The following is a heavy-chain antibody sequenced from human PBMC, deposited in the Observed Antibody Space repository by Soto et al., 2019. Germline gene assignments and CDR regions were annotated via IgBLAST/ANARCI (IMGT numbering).Heavy chain of an antibody. Sequence: GGSLRLSCAASGFTFSSYAMHWVRQAPGKGLEWVAVISYDGSNKYYADSVKGRFTISRDNSKNTLYLQMNSLRAEDTAVYYCARVMALDIVVVPAALPYYYYGMDGWGQGTKVTVSS. D-gene: IGHD2-2*01. J-gene: IGHJ6*02. CDR3: ARVMALDIVVVPAALPYYYYGMDG. CDR2: ISYDGSNK. CDR1: GFTFSSYA. V-gene: IGHV3-30-3*01.